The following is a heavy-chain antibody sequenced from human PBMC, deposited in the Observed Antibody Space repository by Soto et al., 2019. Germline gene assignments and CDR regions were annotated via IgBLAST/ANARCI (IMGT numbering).Heavy chain of an antibody. CDR1: GYTFTSYY. CDR3: ASGKSLGSGPYYFDY. J-gene: IGHJ4*02. Sequence: GASVKVSCKASGYTFTSYYMHWVRQAPGQGLEWMGIINPSGGSTSYAQKFQGRVTMTRDTSTSTVYMELSSLRSEDTAVYYCASGKSLGSGPYYFDYWGQGTLVTVPQ. D-gene: IGHD6-19*01. CDR2: INPSGGST. V-gene: IGHV1-46*03.